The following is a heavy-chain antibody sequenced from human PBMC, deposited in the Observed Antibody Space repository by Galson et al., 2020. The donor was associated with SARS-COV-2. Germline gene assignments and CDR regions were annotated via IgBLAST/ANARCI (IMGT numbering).Heavy chain of an antibody. CDR3: VRDKKLMASDFDV. CDR1: GFSINSHA. CDR2: ISGSGNTT. V-gene: IGHV3-23*01. J-gene: IGHJ3*01. Sequence: GGSLRLTCAASGFSINSHAMSWVRQAPGKGLEWVSAISGSGNTTYYADSVKGRFTISRDISKSPLYLQMNSLRAEDTAIYYCVRDKKLMASDFDVWGQGTVVTVSS.